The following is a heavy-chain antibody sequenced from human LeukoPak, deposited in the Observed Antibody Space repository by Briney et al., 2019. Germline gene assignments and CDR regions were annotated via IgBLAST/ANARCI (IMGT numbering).Heavy chain of an antibody. CDR3: AKAGFGSGHAFDI. D-gene: IGHD3-10*01. Sequence: GGSLRLSCAASGFTFSSYAMSWVRQAPGKGLEWVSAISGSGGSTYYADSVKGRFTISRDNSKNTLHLQMNSLRAEDTAVYYCAKAGFGSGHAFDIWGQGTMVTVSS. CDR1: GFTFSSYA. CDR2: ISGSGGST. J-gene: IGHJ3*02. V-gene: IGHV3-23*01.